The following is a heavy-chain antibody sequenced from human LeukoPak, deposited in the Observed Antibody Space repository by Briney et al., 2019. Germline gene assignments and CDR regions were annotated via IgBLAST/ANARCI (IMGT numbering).Heavy chain of an antibody. D-gene: IGHD4-17*01. CDR1: GYTFTGYY. CDR3: ARVGTTVTTLDY. Sequence: ASVKVSCKASGYTFTGYYMHWVRQAPGQGPEWMGWINPNSGGTNYAQKFQGRVTMTRDTSISTAYMELSRLRSDDTAVYYCARVGTTVTTLDYWGQGTLVTVSS. V-gene: IGHV1-2*02. J-gene: IGHJ4*02. CDR2: INPNSGGT.